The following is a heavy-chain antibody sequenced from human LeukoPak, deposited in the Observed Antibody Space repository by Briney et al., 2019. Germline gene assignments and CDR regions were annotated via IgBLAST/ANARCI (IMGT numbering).Heavy chain of an antibody. Sequence: SETLSLTCTVSGASITHTYFYWSWIRQHPGKGLEWIGYIRYSGSTYHNPSLKNRLAISLDASRNQFSLDLSSVTAADTAVYHCARGFYYDNYMDVWGNGTTVTVSS. CDR3: ARGFYYDNYMDV. J-gene: IGHJ6*03. CDR2: IRYSGST. CDR1: GASITHTYFY. V-gene: IGHV4-31*03. D-gene: IGHD3-22*01.